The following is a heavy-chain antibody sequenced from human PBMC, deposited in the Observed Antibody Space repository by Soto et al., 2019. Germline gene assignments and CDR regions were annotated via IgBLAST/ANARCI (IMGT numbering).Heavy chain of an antibody. CDR3: AKELAFGDFWRGLEY. Sequence: QVQLVESGGGVVHPGGPRGLSGEASGSSFSPYAFHWVRRPQGKGLGWGPVISHDGSIKKFADFVEGRFLVLRENSNNNLFLQMESLKPDDSAVYYCAKELAFGDFWRGLEYWGQGALVTVAS. CDR2: ISHDGSIK. CDR1: GSSFSPYA. J-gene: IGHJ4*02. V-gene: IGHV3-30*18. D-gene: IGHD3-3*01.